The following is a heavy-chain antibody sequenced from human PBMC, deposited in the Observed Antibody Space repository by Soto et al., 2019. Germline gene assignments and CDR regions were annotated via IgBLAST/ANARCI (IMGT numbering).Heavy chain of an antibody. CDR2: IYYSGST. J-gene: IGHJ6*02. D-gene: IGHD3-10*01. CDR3: ARDEVLWFGETYYYYGMDV. Sequence: SETLSLTCTVSGGSIGRYYWSWIRQPPGKGLEWIGYIYYSGSTNYNPSLKSRVTISVDTSKNQFSLKLSSVTAADTAVYYCARDEVLWFGETYYYYGMDVWGQGTTVTVSS. V-gene: IGHV4-59*01. CDR1: GGSIGRYY.